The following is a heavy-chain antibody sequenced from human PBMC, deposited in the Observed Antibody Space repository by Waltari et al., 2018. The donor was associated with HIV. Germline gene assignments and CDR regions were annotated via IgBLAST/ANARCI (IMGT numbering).Heavy chain of an antibody. CDR1: GCTFSSYG. CDR3: AKPRHYYDSSGLDY. Sequence: QVQLVESGGGVVQPGGSLRLSCAGSGCTFSSYGMHWVRQAPGRGLEWVAFIRYDGSNEYYADSVKGRFTISRDNSKNTLYLQMNSLRAEDTAVYYCAKPRHYYDSSGLDYWGQGTLVTVSS. J-gene: IGHJ4*02. V-gene: IGHV3-30*02. CDR2: IRYDGSNE. D-gene: IGHD3-22*01.